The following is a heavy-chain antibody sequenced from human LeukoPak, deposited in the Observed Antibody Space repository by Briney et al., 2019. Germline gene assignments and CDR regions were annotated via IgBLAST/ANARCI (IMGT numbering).Heavy chain of an antibody. J-gene: IGHJ4*02. CDR2: ISAYNGNT. D-gene: IGHD5-12*01. CDR3: ARVPSSGYFRGYLY. Sequence: GASVKVSCKASGYTFSSYGISWVRQAPGQGLEWMGWISAYNGNTNYAQQFQDRVTMTTDTSTSTAYMELRSLRSDDTAVYYCARVPSSGYFRGYLYWGQGTLVTVSS. CDR1: GYTFSSYG. V-gene: IGHV1-18*01.